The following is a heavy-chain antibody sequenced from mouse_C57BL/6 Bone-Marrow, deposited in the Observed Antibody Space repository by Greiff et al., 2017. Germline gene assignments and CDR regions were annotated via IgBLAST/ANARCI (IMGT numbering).Heavy chain of an antibody. Sequence: VQLQQSGPGLVQPSQSLSITCTVSGFSLTSYGVHWVRQSPGKGLEWLGVIWSGGSTDYNAAFISRLSISKDNSKSQVFFKMNSLQADDTAIDYCARRRYSSSGGFAYWGKGTLVTVSA. J-gene: IGHJ3*01. D-gene: IGHD1-1*01. V-gene: IGHV2-2*01. CDR3: ARRRYSSSGGFAY. CDR2: IWSGGST. CDR1: GFSLTSYG.